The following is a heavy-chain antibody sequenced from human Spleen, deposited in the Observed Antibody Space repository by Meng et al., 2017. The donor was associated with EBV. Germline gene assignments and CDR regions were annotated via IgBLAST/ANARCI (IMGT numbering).Heavy chain of an antibody. CDR1: GGSIRSYY. V-gene: IGHV4-59*01. J-gene: IGHJ4*02. Sequence: QVQLQESGPGLVKPSETLSLTCTVSGGSIRSYYWSWIRQPPGKGLEWIGYINYLGGTNYNPSLKSRVTISVATSKNQLSLTLTSVTGADTAVYYCARVTPGYSYGYTDSWGQGILVTVSS. D-gene: IGHD5-18*01. CDR3: ARVTPGYSYGYTDS. CDR2: INYLGGT.